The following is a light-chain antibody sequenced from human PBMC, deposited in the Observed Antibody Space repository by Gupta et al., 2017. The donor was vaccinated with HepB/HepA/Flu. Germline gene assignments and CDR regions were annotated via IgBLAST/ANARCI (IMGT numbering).Light chain of an antibody. CDR3: HQYGSTELT. J-gene: IGKJ5*01. CDR1: QSVSSSY. V-gene: IGKV3-20*01. Sequence: EIVLTQSPGTLSLSPGERATLSCRASQSVSSSYLAWYQQKPGQAPRLLIYGASSRATGIPDRFRGSASGTDFTLTISRLEPEDFAVYYCHQYGSTELTFAHGTRLEIK. CDR2: GAS.